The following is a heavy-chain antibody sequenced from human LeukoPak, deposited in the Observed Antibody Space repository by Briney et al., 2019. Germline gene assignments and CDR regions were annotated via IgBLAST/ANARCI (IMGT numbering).Heavy chain of an antibody. Sequence: PGGSLRLSCAASGFTFSSYGLHWVRQAPGKGLEWVAFISYDGSDKYYADSVKGRFTISRDNSKNTLYLQMNSLRAEDTAVYYCAAAGDYWGQGTLVTVSS. CDR3: AAAGDY. CDR1: GFTFSSYG. J-gene: IGHJ4*02. V-gene: IGHV3-30*03. D-gene: IGHD3-10*01. CDR2: ISYDGSDK.